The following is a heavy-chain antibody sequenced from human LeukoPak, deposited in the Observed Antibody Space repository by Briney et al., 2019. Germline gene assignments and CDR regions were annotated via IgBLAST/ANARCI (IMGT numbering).Heavy chain of an antibody. Sequence: SETLSLTCTVSGDSITDYYWSWVRQPPGKGLEWIGYISYSGRATYKPSVKNRVTISLATSRTQFSLSLTSVTAADTAVYYCARVSAGGGSEWVDNWGQGTLVTVSS. CDR3: ARVSAGGGSEWVDN. J-gene: IGHJ5*02. V-gene: IGHV4-59*01. CDR1: GDSITDYY. CDR2: ISYSGRA. D-gene: IGHD1-26*01.